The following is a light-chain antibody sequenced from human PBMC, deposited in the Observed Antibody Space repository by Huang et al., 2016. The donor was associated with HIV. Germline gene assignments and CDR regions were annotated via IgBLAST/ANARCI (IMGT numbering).Light chain of an antibody. V-gene: IGKV3-15*01. CDR3: QQYNNWPPFT. CDR2: GAS. Sequence: PATLSVSPGERATLSCRASQSVSSNLAWYQQKPGQAPRLLIYGASTRATGIPARFSGSGSGTEFTLTISSLQSEDFAVYYCQQYNNWPPFTFGPGTKVDIK. CDR1: QSVSSN. J-gene: IGKJ3*01.